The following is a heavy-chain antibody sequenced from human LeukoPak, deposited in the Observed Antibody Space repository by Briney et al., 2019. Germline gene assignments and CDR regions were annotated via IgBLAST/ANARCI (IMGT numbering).Heavy chain of an antibody. D-gene: IGHD3-22*01. CDR1: GFTFSSYA. J-gene: IGHJ1*01. CDR3: AKDLRPYYYDSSGFPLVGYFQH. CDR2: ISGSGGST. Sequence: GGSLRLSCAASGFTFSSYAMSWVRQAQGKGLEWVSAISGSGGSTYYADSVKGRFTISRDNSKNTLYLQMNSLRAEDTAVYYYAKDLRPYYYDSSGFPLVGYFQHWGQGTLVTVSS. V-gene: IGHV3-23*01.